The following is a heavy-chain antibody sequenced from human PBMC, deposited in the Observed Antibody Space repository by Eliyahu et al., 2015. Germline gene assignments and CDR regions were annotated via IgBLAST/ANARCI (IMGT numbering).Heavy chain of an antibody. Sequence: QEQLVESGGGVVQPGRSLRLSWVASGFSFXSHGMHRVRQAPGKGLEWVAVISYDGSNNYYADSVKGRFTISRDNSKSTLYLQMNSLRAEDTAIYYCAKDWGGNYFQYFQHWGQGTLVTVSS. D-gene: IGHD1-26*01. V-gene: IGHV3-30*18. J-gene: IGHJ1*01. CDR3: AKDWGGNYFQYFQH. CDR2: ISYDGSNN. CDR1: GFSFXSHG.